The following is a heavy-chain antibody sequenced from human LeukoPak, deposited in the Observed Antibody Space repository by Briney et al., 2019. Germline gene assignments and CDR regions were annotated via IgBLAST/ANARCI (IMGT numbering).Heavy chain of an antibody. CDR1: GFTFSSYA. J-gene: IGHJ4*02. D-gene: IGHD3-10*01. CDR3: AKDLIRGYYYGSGSPDY. Sequence: PGGSLRLSYAVSGFTFSSYAMSWVRQPPGKGLEWVSAIIGSGGSTYYADSVKGRFTISRDNSKNTLYLLMNSLRDEDTTVYYCAKDLIRGYYYGSGSPDYWGQGTLVTVSS. CDR2: IIGSGGST. V-gene: IGHV3-23*01.